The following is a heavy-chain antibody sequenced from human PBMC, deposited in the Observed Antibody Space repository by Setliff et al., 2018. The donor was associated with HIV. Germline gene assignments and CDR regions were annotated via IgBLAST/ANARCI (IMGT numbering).Heavy chain of an antibody. V-gene: IGHV1-24*01. Sequence: ASVKVSCKVSGYSLIALSMHWVRQTPGKGLEWMGRFNREYGGTIYSPNFQDRVTMTEDASTDTAYMELSSLTSEDTAIYFCATDQLLLGGCYSDYWGQGTLVTVSS. CDR3: ATDQLLLGGCYSDY. CDR2: FNREYGGT. D-gene: IGHD2-21*01. CDR1: GYSLIALS. J-gene: IGHJ4*02.